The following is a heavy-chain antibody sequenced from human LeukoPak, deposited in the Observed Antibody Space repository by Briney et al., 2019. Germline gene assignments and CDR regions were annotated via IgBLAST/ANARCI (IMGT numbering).Heavy chain of an antibody. Sequence: GGSLRLSCAASGFTFSSYSMYWVRQAPGKGLEWVSYISIGKSNIYYADSVKGRFTISRDNTKNTLYLQMNSLRAEDTAVYYCVAGGPQCYYVGSGDGGQGTLVTVSS. CDR2: ISIGKSNI. D-gene: IGHD3-22*01. CDR3: VAGGPQCYYVGSGD. CDR1: GFTFSSYS. J-gene: IGHJ4*02. V-gene: IGHV3-48*04.